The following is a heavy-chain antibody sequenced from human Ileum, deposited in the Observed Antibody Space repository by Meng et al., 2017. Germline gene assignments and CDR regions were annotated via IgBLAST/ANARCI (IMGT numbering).Heavy chain of an antibody. Sequence: QVQPQESGPGLVRPSGTLSLTCAVSSGSISSNTYWSWVRQPPGKGLEWIGQISHSGSAYYNPSLKSRVTMSVDKSKSQFSLMLTSVTAADTAIYYCARSSTSPASYFFDYWGQGTLVTVSS. V-gene: IGHV4-4*02. CDR1: SGSISSNTY. J-gene: IGHJ4*02. D-gene: IGHD6-6*01. CDR3: ARSSTSPASYFFDY. CDR2: ISHSGSA.